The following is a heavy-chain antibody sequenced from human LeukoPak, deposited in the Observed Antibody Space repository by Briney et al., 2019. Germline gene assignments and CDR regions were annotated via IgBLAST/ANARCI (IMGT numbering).Heavy chain of an antibody. D-gene: IGHD6-13*01. CDR3: ARARRIAAAGRPPPYFQH. V-gene: IGHV1-3*03. Sequence: ASVKVSCKASGYTFTSYAMHWVRQAPGQRLEWMGWINAGNGNTKYSQEFQGRVTITRDTSASTAYMELSSLRSEDMAVYYCARARRIAAAGRPPPYFQHWGQGTLVTVSS. J-gene: IGHJ1*01. CDR1: GYTFTSYA. CDR2: INAGNGNT.